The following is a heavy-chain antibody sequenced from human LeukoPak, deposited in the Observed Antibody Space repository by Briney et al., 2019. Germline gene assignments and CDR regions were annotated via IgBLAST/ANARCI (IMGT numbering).Heavy chain of an antibody. CDR1: GGSISSSNW. CDR2: IYHSGST. D-gene: IGHD6-13*01. J-gene: IGHJ4*02. Sequence: SETLSLTCAVSGGSISSSNWWSWVRQPPGKGLEWIGEIYHSGSTNYNPSLKSRVTISVDTSKNQFSLKLSSVTAADTAVYYCARARGIAAAAGRTRYYFDYWGQGTLVTVSS. V-gene: IGHV4-4*02. CDR3: ARARGIAAAAGRTRYYFDY.